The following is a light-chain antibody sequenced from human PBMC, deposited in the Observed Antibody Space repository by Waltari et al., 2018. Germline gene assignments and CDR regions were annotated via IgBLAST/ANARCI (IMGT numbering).Light chain of an antibody. J-gene: IGLJ3*02. V-gene: IGLV2-23*02. CDR2: EVT. CDR3: CSYAGSTTWV. CDR1: SSDVGSYNL. Sequence: QSALTQPASVSGSPGQSITISCTGTSSDVGSYNLVSWYQPHPGKATKLRIYEVTKRPSGVSNVFSGSKSGNTASLASSGLQAEDEADYYCCSYAGSTTWVVGGGTKLTVL.